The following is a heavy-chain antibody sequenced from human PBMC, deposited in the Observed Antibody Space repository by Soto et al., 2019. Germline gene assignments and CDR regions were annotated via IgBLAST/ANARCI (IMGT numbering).Heavy chain of an antibody. V-gene: IGHV4-59*01. Sequence: PSETLSLTCTVSGGSISSYYWTWIRQPPGKGLEWIGYIYYTGGTNYNPSLKSRVTISVDTSKNQFSLRVTSVTAADTAVYYCARAPPNDYGDFDYWGQGTLVTVSS. J-gene: IGHJ4*02. CDR2: IYYTGGT. D-gene: IGHD4-17*01. CDR1: GGSISSYY. CDR3: ARAPPNDYGDFDY.